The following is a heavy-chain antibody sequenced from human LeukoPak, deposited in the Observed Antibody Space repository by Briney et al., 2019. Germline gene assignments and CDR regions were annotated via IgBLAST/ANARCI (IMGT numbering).Heavy chain of an antibody. CDR2: IYYSGST. CDR3: ASRKSGSYFPSIDY. D-gene: IGHD1-26*01. J-gene: IGHJ4*02. Sequence: PSETLSLTCTVSGGSISSYYWTWIRQPPGKGLEWIGYIYYSGSTNYNPSLKSRVTISVDTSKNQFSLKLSSVTAADTAVYYCASRKSGSYFPSIDYWGQGTLVTVS. V-gene: IGHV4-59*01. CDR1: GGSISSYY.